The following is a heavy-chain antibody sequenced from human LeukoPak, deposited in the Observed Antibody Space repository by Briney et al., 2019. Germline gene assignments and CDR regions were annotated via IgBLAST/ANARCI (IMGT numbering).Heavy chain of an antibody. Sequence: ASVKVSCKASGYTFTTYYIHWVRQAPGQGLDWMGFINPSGGSTTYAQKFQDRVTMTRETSTSTVYMELSSLRSEDTAVYYCARNVGSGLDYWGQGTLVTVSS. CDR3: ARNVGSGLDY. D-gene: IGHD3-10*01. V-gene: IGHV1-46*03. CDR1: GYTFTTYY. J-gene: IGHJ4*02. CDR2: INPSGGST.